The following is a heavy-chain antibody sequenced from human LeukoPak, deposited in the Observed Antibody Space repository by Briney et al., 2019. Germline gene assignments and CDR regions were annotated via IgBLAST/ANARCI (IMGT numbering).Heavy chain of an antibody. CDR1: GFTFSSYA. D-gene: IGHD3-22*01. CDR2: ISGSGGTT. J-gene: IGHJ1*01. Sequence: PGGSLRLSCAASGFTFSSYAMSWVRQAPGKGLEWVSGISGSGGTTYYADSVKGRFTISRDNSKNMLYLQMISLRADDTAVYYCAKDRRIVVVARSSGAEYFQHWGQGTLVTVSS. CDR3: AKDRRIVVVARSSGAEYFQH. V-gene: IGHV3-23*01.